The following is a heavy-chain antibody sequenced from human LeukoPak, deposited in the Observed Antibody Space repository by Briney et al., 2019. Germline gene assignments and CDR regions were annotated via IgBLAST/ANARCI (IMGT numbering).Heavy chain of an antibody. CDR3: ARGISTAPERSFDI. J-gene: IGHJ3*02. CDR1: GGSISFYY. CDR2: IYSTGSTGST. D-gene: IGHD2-2*01. Sequence: PSETLSLTCSVSGGSISFYYWSWIRQSAAKGLEWIGRIYSTGSTGSTDYNPSLKSRITVSVDTSKNQFSLKMSSVTAADTAVYYCARGISTAPERSFDIWGQGTMVTVSS. V-gene: IGHV4-4*07.